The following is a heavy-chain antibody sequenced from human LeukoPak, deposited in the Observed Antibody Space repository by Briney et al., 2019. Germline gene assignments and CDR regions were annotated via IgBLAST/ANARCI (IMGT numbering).Heavy chain of an antibody. CDR2: INQDGSEK. D-gene: IGHD2-15*01. CDR1: GFTFSKYS. CDR3: ARDAYCSGGSCYIY. Sequence: GGSLRLSCAASGFTFSKYSMTWVRQAPGKGLEWVANINQDGSEKNYVGSVKGRFTISRDNAENSLDLQMNSLRVEDTAVYYCARDAYCSGGSCYIYWGQGTLVTVSS. J-gene: IGHJ4*02. V-gene: IGHV3-7*01.